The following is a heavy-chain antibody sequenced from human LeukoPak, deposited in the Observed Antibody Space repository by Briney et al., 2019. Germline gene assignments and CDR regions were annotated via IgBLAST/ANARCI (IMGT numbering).Heavy chain of an antibody. CDR1: GYTFTGYY. CDR2: INPNSGGT. J-gene: IGHJ4*02. CDR3: ATQDVGLDY. V-gene: IGHV1-2*02. Sequence: ASVKVSCKASGYTFTGYYIHWVRQAPGQGLEWMGWINPNSGGTNFAQKFQGRVTMTEDTSTDTAYMELSSLRSEDTAVYYCATQDVGLDYWGQGTLVTVSS.